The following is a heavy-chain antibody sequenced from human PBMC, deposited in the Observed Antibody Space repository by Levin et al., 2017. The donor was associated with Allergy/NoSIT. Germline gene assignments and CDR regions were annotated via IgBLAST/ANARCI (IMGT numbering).Heavy chain of an antibody. J-gene: IGHJ4*02. CDR2: INHRDATT. CDR1: GYTFITYY. D-gene: IGHD2-15*01. CDR3: SRVRCSGGGCDVVDF. Sequence: ASVKVSCKASGYTFITYYMQWVRQAPGQGLEWVGIINHRDATTSYAQKFQGRVTMTRDTSTSTVYMELSSLRSEDTAVYYCSRVRCSGGGCDVVDFWGQGTLVTVSS. V-gene: IGHV1-46*03.